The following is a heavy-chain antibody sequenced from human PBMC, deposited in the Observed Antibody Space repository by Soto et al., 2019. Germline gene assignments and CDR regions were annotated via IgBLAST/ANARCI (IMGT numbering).Heavy chain of an antibody. J-gene: IGHJ4*02. CDR2: IRSKAYGGTT. CDR3: TRDEGVGATIHY. V-gene: IGHV3-49*03. D-gene: IGHD1-26*01. Sequence: EVQLVESGGGLVQPGRSLRLSCTASGFTFGDYAMSWFRQAPGKGLEWVGFIRSKAYGGTTEYAASVKGRFTISRDDSKSIAYLQMNSLKTEDTAVYYCTRDEGVGATIHYWGQGTLVTVSS. CDR1: GFTFGDYA.